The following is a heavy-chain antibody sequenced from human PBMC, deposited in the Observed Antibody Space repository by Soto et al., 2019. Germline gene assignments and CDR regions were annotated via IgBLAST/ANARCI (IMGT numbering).Heavy chain of an antibody. CDR2: IWYDGSNK. D-gene: IGHD4-17*01. J-gene: IGHJ6*02. CDR3: ARDWVLVDGDYRGDYYYYGMDV. Sequence: QVQLVESGGGVVQPGRSLRLSCAASGFTFSSYGMHWVRQAPGKGLEWVAVIWYDGSNKYYADSVKGRFTISRDNSKNTLYLQMNSLRAEVTAVYYCARDWVLVDGDYRGDYYYYGMDVWGQGTTVTVSS. CDR1: GFTFSSYG. V-gene: IGHV3-33*01.